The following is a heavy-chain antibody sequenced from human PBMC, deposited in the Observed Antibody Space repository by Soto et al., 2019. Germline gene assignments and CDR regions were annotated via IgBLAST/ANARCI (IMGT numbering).Heavy chain of an antibody. V-gene: IGHV3-48*02. CDR3: TRDRPPHNTGWPIFEY. CDR1: GFTLSSYN. D-gene: IGHD6-19*01. J-gene: IGHJ4*02. Sequence: EVQLMESGGGLVQPGGSLRLSCAAYGFTLSSYNMNWVRQAPGKGLEWVSFISGVNSDVFYADSVKGRFTISRDNAKNALYLQMNSLRDEDTAVYYCTRDRPPHNTGWPIFEYWGQGTLVTVSS. CDR2: ISGVNSDV.